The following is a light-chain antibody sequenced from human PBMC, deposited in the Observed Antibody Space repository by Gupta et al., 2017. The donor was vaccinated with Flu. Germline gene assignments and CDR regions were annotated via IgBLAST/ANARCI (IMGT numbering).Light chain of an antibody. CDR1: QSVGSN. CDR2: GAS. Sequence: THSPATLSLSPGDRATLSCRASQSVGSNIAWDQQKPGQAPRLFIYGASARATGVPARFSGSGSGTEFTLTISSLQSEDFAVYYCQQYKDWPPYTFGQGTKLEIK. J-gene: IGKJ2*01. CDR3: QQYKDWPPYT. V-gene: IGKV3-15*01.